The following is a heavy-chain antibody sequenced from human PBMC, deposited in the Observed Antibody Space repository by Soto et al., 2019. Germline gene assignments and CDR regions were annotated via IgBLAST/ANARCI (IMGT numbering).Heavy chain of an antibody. D-gene: IGHD2-2*02. Sequence: SETLSLTCAVYGGSFSGYHWSWIRQPPGKGLEWIGEINHSGSTNYNPSLKSRVTISVDTSKNQFSLKLSSVTAADTAVYYCARGRHQLLYSYYYYGMDVWGQGTTVTVSS. CDR2: INHSGST. CDR1: GGSFSGYH. V-gene: IGHV4-34*01. CDR3: ARGRHQLLYSYYYYGMDV. J-gene: IGHJ6*02.